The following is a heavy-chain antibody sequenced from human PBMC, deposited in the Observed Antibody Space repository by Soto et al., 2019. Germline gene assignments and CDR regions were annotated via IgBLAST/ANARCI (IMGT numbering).Heavy chain of an antibody. V-gene: IGHV1-69*13. D-gene: IGHD6-13*01. CDR2: IIPIFGTA. Sequence: GASVKVSCEASGGTFSSYAISWVRQAPGQGLEWMGGIIPIFGTANYAQKFQGRVTITADESTSTAYMELSSLRSEDTAVYYCARDQLIAAAHPYYYGMDVWGQGTTVTVSS. CDR1: GGTFSSYA. J-gene: IGHJ6*02. CDR3: ARDQLIAAAHPYYYGMDV.